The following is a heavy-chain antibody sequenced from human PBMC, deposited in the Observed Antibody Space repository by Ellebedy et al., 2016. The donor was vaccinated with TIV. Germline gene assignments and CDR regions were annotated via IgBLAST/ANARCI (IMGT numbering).Heavy chain of an antibody. CDR3: ARHSRVAYFQH. CDR2: INHSGST. CDR1: GGSFSGYY. D-gene: IGHD2-21*01. Sequence: MPSETLSLTCAVYGGSFSGYYWSWIRQPPGKGLEWIGEINHSGSTNYNPSLKSRVTISVDTSKNQFSLKLSSVTAADTAVYYCARHSRVAYFQHWGQGTLVTVSS. V-gene: IGHV4-34*01. J-gene: IGHJ1*01.